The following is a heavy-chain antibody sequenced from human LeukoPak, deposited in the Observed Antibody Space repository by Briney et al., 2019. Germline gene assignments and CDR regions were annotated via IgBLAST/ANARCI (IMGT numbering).Heavy chain of an antibody. Sequence: PGGSLRLSCAASGFTFSAYGMNWVRQAPGKGLEWVSLISKASTFKYYADSVKGRFTISRDNAKNSLFLQMNSLSAEDTAVYYCVSVYYFYDPTGYPHWGRGTLVTVSS. CDR1: GFTFSAYG. CDR3: VSVYYFYDPTGYPH. J-gene: IGHJ4*02. D-gene: IGHD3-22*01. V-gene: IGHV3-21*01. CDR2: ISKASTFK.